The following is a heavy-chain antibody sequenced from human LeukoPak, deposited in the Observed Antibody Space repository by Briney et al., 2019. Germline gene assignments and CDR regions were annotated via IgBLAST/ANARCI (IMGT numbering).Heavy chain of an antibody. J-gene: IGHJ3*01. CDR1: GFTFSNAW. CDR3: TIDKSLVTASGALDV. Sequence: GGSLRLSCAASGFTFSNAWMSWVRQAPGKGLEWVGHIKSKADGGTIDHAAPVKGRFIISRDDSKNTLYLQMNSLQTEDTAVYYCTIDKSLVTASGALDVWGQGTMVTVSS. V-gene: IGHV3-15*01. D-gene: IGHD2-21*02. CDR2: IKSKADGGTI.